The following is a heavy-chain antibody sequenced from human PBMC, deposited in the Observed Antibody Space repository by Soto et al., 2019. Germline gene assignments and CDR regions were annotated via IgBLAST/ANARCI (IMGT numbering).Heavy chain of an antibody. D-gene: IGHD2-15*01. CDR3: ARDGYCSGGSCYSVPVFDY. V-gene: IGHV3-33*01. CDR2: IWYDGSNK. J-gene: IGHJ4*02. Sequence: QVQLVESGGGVVQPGRSLRLSCAASGFTFSSYGMHWDRQAPGKGLEWVAVIWYDGSNKYYADSVKGRFTISRDNSKNTLYLKMSSLRAVDTAVYYCARDGYCSGGSCYSVPVFDYWGQGTLVTVSS. CDR1: GFTFSSYG.